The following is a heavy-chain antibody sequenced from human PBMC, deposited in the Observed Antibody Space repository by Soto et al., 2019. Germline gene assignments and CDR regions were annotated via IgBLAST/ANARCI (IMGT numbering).Heavy chain of an antibody. CDR3: ARGLAVAGTVYPTFYYYYYGMDV. CDR2: IYYSGST. Sequence: SETLSLTCTVSGGSISSSSYYWGWIRQPPGKGLEWIGSIYYSGSTNYNPSLKSRVTISVDTSKNQFSLKLSSVTAADTAVYYCARGLAVAGTVYPTFYYYYYGMDVWGQGTTVTVSS. D-gene: IGHD6-19*01. CDR1: GGSISSSSYY. J-gene: IGHJ6*02. V-gene: IGHV4-39*07.